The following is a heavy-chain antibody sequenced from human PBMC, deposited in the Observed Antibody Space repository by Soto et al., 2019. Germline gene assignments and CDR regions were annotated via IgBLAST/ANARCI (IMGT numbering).Heavy chain of an antibody. CDR2: ISNGGDYT. D-gene: IGHD2-8*01. J-gene: IGHJ2*01. CDR1: GYKFSNYA. V-gene: IGHV3-23*01. CDR3: AKDNGPLGMNDWYFDV. Sequence: EVQLLESGGGLVQPGGSLRLSCAASGYKFSNYAMTWVRQAPGKGLEWVSCISNGGDYTYYADAVKGRVTISRDKSKNTLYLQMNGLRAEDTAVYYCAKDNGPLGMNDWYFDVWGRGTLVTVSP.